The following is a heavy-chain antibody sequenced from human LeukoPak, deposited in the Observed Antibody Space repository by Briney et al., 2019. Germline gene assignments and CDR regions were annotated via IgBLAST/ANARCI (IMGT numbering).Heavy chain of an antibody. Sequence: SETLSLTCTVSGGSISSYYWSWIRQPPGKGLEWIGYIYYSGSTNYNPSLKSRVTISVDTSKSQFSLKLSSVTAADTAVYYCARYGLAAAGTGYYYGMDVWGQGTTVTVSS. V-gene: IGHV4-59*01. CDR3: ARYGLAAAGTGYYYGMDV. CDR2: IYYSGST. J-gene: IGHJ6*02. CDR1: GGSISSYY. D-gene: IGHD6-13*01.